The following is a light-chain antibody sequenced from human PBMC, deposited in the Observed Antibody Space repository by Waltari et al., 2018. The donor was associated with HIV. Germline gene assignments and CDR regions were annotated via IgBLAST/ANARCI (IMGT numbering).Light chain of an antibody. CDR3: VTWTHRSSGPVV. CDR2: RNN. J-gene: IGLJ2*01. Sequence: QSVLTQPPSASGTPGQRITISCSGSSSKIGNNNVHWYHNPPGPAPKPLFTRNNQRAYVKPDHFSGSKSGTSASQAISALRSEDDADYDCVTWTHRSSGPVVFAGGTNVTVL. V-gene: IGLV1-47*01. CDR1: SSKIGNNN.